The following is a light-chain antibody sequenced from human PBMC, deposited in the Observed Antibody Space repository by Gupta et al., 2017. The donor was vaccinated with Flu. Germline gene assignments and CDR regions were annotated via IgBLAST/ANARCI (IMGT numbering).Light chain of an antibody. J-gene: IGKJ2*01. V-gene: IGKV3-15*01. CDR2: DAS. Sequence: ERATLAGRASQRISNSLAWYQQKPGKAPRLLIYDASKRATGIPARFSGSGSGTEFTLTISSLQSEDFAIYYCQQYNDWPPYTCGQETKLEIK. CDR1: QRISNS. CDR3: QQYNDWPPYT.